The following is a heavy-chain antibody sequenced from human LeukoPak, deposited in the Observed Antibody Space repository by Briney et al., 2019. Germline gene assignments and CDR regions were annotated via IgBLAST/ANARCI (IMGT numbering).Heavy chain of an antibody. Sequence: SETLSLTCAVYGGSFSGYYWSWIRQPPGKGLEWIGEINHSGSTNYNPSLKSRVTISVDTSKNQFSLKLSSVTAADTAVYYCASVRGPIDYWGQGTLVTVSS. CDR2: INHSGST. V-gene: IGHV4-34*01. J-gene: IGHJ4*02. D-gene: IGHD6-6*01. CDR1: GGSFSGYY. CDR3: ASVRGPIDY.